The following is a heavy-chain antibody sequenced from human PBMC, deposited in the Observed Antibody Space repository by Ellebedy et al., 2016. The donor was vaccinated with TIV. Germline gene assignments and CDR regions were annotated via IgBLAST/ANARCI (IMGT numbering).Heavy chain of an antibody. V-gene: IGHV1-69*13. J-gene: IGHJ4*02. CDR2: IVAIFGTA. CDR3: ARGRGYNYGYPTEGGLFDS. D-gene: IGHD5-18*01. Sequence: ASVKVSCXTSGGTFNKYAISWARQAPGQGLEWMGGIVAIFGTAKHAQKFQGSVTITADEGTRTAYMELSSLRSEDTAVYYCARGRGYNYGYPTEGGLFDSWGQGTLVTVSS. CDR1: GGTFNKYA.